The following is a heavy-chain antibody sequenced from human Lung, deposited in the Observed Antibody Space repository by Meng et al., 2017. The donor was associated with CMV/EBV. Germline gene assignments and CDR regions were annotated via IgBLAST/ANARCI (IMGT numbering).Heavy chain of an antibody. Sequence: GGSLRLXXAASGFTFSSYSMNWVRQAPGKGLEWVSSISSSSSYIYYADSVKGRFTISRDNAKNSLYLQMNSLRAEDTAVYYCARCQLAEDYYGMDVWGQGTXVTVSS. CDR3: ARCQLAEDYYGMDV. CDR2: ISSSSSYI. J-gene: IGHJ6*02. V-gene: IGHV3-21*01. CDR1: GFTFSSYS. D-gene: IGHD2-2*01.